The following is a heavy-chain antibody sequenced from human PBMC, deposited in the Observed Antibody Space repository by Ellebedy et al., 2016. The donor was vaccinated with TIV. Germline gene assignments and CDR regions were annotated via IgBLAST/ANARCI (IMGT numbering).Heavy chain of an antibody. J-gene: IGHJ4*02. CDR2: INNDGSTT. CDR3: VRAPSYYGTYLFDT. V-gene: IGHV3-74*01. Sequence: GESLKISCAASGSTFSSYWMHWVRQAPGKGLVWVSGINNDGSTTAYADSVRGRFTISRDNAKSTLYLQMCSLRVEDTALYYCVRAPSYYGTYLFDTWGQGTLVTVSS. CDR1: GSTFSSYW. D-gene: IGHD2/OR15-2a*01.